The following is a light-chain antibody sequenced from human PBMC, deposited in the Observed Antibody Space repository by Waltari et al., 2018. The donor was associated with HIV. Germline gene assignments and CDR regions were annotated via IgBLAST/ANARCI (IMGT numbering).Light chain of an antibody. CDR2: AAS. J-gene: IGKJ3*01. V-gene: IGKV1-27*01. CDR3: QNYNTAPFT. CDR1: QNIIGY. Sequence: DIQMTHSPSSLSASVGDGVTITCRASQNIIGYLAWFQQKPGKVPRLLISAASTLESGFPSLFSAIGSGTEFTRTISSLQPEDVATYYCQNYNTAPFTFGPGTKVDVK.